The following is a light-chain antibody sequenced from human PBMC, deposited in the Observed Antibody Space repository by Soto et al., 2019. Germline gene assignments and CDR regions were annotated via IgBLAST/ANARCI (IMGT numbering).Light chain of an antibody. CDR3: CSYTSSSPWV. CDR1: ASDVGGYNY. CDR2: AVS. V-gene: IGLV2-14*01. Sequence: QSALTQPASVSGSPGQSITISCTGTASDVGGYNYVSWYQQHPGKAPKLMIHAVSNRPSGISSRFSGSKSGNTASLTISGLQSEDEADYFCCSYTSSSPWVFGGGTKLTVL. J-gene: IGLJ3*02.